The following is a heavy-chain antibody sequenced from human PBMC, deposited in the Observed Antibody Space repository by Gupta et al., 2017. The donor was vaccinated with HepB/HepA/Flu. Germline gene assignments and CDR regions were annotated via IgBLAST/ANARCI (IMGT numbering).Heavy chain of an antibody. CDR2: IKQDGSEK. CDR3: ARDSAIAAAGTRGYYYYYGMDV. D-gene: IGHD6-13*01. CDR1: GFTFSRYW. Sequence: EVQLVESGGGLVQPGGSLRLSCAASGFTFSRYWMSWVRQAPGKGLEWVANIKQDGSEKYYVDSVKGRFTISRDNAKNSLYLQMNSLRAEDTAVYYCARDSAIAAAGTRGYYYYYGMDVWRQGTTVTVSS. V-gene: IGHV3-7*01. J-gene: IGHJ6*02.